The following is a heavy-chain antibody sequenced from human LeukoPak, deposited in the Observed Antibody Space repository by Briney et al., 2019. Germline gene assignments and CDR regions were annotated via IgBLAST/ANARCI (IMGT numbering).Heavy chain of an antibody. J-gene: IGHJ4*02. CDR3: ARMSMVRGVEY. D-gene: IGHD3-10*01. CDR1: GGSISSGGYY. V-gene: IGHV4-31*03. CDR2: IYYSGST. Sequence: SETLSLTCTVSGGSISSGGYYWSWIRQHPGKGLEWIWYIYYSGSTYYNPSLKSRVTISVDTSKNQFSLKLSSVTAADTAVYYCARMSMVRGVEYWGQGTLVTVSS.